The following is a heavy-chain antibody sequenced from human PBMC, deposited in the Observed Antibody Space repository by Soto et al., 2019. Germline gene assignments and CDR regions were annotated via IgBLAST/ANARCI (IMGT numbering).Heavy chain of an antibody. D-gene: IGHD2-8*02. CDR3: ARDLLVRPAVFDP. V-gene: IGHV3-11*01. Sequence: QVQLVESGGGLVKPGGSLRLSCAASGFTFSDYFMAWIRQAPGKGLEWISYISSISNTIYYADSVKGRFTISRDNANNSLFLQMNSLRADDTDVYYCARDLLVRPAVFDPWCQGTLVTVSS. CDR2: ISSISNTI. CDR1: GFTFSDYF. J-gene: IGHJ5*02.